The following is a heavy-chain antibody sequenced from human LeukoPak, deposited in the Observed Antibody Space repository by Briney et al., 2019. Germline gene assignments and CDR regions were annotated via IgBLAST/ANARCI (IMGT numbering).Heavy chain of an antibody. J-gene: IGHJ4*02. D-gene: IGHD6-19*01. CDR3: AKEHMAVTGYFDG. Sequence: TETLSLTCTVSGGSVTSGSNYWSWIRQPPGRGLEWIGYIYSSGSTEYNPGLKSRVTISMDPSKNQFSLKLRSVTAADTAVYFCAKEHMAVTGYFDGWGKGTLVSVSS. CDR2: IYSSGST. CDR1: GGSVTSGSNY. V-gene: IGHV4-61*01.